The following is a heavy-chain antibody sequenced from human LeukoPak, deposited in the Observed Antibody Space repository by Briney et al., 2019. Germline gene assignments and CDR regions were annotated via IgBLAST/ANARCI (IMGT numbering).Heavy chain of an antibody. CDR3: TTLLGHCSTTSCYGFFDY. D-gene: IGHD2-2*01. V-gene: IGHV3-15*01. CDR1: GFTFSNAW. Sequence: GGSLRLSCAASGFTFSNAWMTWIRQAPGKGLEWVGRIKSKTDGGTTDYAAPVKGRFTISRDDSKNTLYLQMYSLKTEDTAVYYCTTLLGHCSTTSCYGFFDYWGQGTLVTVSS. J-gene: IGHJ4*02. CDR2: IKSKTDGGTT.